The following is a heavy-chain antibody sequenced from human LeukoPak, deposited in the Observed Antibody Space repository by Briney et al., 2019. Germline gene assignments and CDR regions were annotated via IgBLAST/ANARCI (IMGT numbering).Heavy chain of an antibody. J-gene: IGHJ6*03. CDR3: ARGPPVTTINYYHMDV. D-gene: IGHD4-17*01. CDR1: GYTFTGYY. V-gene: IGHV1-2*02. CDR2: INPNSGVT. Sequence: ASVKVSCKASGYTFTGYYMHWVRQAPGQGLEWMGWINPNSGVTNYAQKFQGRVTMTRDTSISTAYMELSRLRSDDTAVYYCARGPPVTTINYYHMDVWGKGTTVTVSS.